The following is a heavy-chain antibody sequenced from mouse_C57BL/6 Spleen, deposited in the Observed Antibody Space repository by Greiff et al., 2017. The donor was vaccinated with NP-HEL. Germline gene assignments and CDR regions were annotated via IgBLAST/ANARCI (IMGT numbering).Heavy chain of an antibody. CDR2: INPSSGYT. CDR1: GYTFTSYT. CDR3: SRECYYFGRSPCFDY. V-gene: IGHV1-4*01. D-gene: IGHD1-1*01. Sequence: VQLQQSGADLARPGASVKMSCKASGYTFTSYTMHWVKQRPGQGLEWIGYINPSSGYTKYNQKFKDKATWTADKSSSTAYMQLSSLTSEDSAVYDCSRECYYFGRSPCFDYWGQGTTLTVSS. J-gene: IGHJ2*01.